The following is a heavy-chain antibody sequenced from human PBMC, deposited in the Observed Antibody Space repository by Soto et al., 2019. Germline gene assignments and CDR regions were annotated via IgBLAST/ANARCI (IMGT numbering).Heavy chain of an antibody. J-gene: IGHJ6*02. Sequence: QVQLVQSGAEVKETGASVKVSCKASGYTFTTYGVSWVRQAPGQGLEWMGWINSYNGNTRDAKTFQGRITMTTDTSTSTAYMELRSLASDDTAMYFCARDLAWVCGSGSCSSKETDNGMDVWGQGTTVTVSS. D-gene: IGHD5-12*01. CDR2: INSYNGNT. V-gene: IGHV1-18*01. CDR1: GYTFTTYG. CDR3: ARDLAWVCGSGSCSSKETDNGMDV.